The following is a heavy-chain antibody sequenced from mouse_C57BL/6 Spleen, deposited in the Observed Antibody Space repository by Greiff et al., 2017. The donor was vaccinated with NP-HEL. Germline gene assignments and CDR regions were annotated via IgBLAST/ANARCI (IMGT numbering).Heavy chain of an antibody. J-gene: IGHJ2*01. CDR2: FLPGSGST. CDR3: ARSSITTVVANCFDY. Sequence: VQLQQSGAELMKPGASVKLSCKATGYTFTGYWIEWVKQRPGHGLEWFGEFLPGSGSTNYNEKFKGKATFTADTSSNTAYMQLSSLTTEDSAIYYCARSSITTVVANCFDYWGQGTTLTVSA. D-gene: IGHD1-1*01. V-gene: IGHV1-9*01. CDR1: GYTFTGYW.